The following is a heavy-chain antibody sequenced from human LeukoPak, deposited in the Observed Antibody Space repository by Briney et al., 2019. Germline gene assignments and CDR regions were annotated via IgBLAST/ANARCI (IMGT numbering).Heavy chain of an antibody. Sequence: GGSLRLSCAASGFTFSSYWMHWVRQAPGKGLVWVSRINSDGSSTSYADSVKGRFTISRDNAKNTLYLQMNSLRAEDTAVYYCAKGPYCSSTSCYLGPFDYWGQGTLVTVSS. J-gene: IGHJ4*02. CDR2: INSDGSST. D-gene: IGHD2-2*01. V-gene: IGHV3-74*01. CDR1: GFTFSSYW. CDR3: AKGPYCSSTSCYLGPFDY.